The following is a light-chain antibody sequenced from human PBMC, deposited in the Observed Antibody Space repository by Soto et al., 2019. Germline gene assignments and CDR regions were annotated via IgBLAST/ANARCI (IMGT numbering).Light chain of an antibody. Sequence: QLVLTQSPSASASLGASVKLTCTLSSGHSSYIIAWHQQQPEKGPRYLMKLNSDGSHSKGDGIPDRFSGSSSGAERYLTISSLQSEDEADYYCQTWGTDTVVFGGGTKLTVL. CDR2: LNSDGSH. J-gene: IGLJ2*01. CDR1: SGHSSYI. CDR3: QTWGTDTVV. V-gene: IGLV4-69*01.